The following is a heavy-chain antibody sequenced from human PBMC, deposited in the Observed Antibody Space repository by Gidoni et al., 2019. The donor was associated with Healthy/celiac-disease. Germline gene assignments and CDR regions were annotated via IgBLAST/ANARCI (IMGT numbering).Heavy chain of an antibody. CDR2: IYTSGST. CDR1: GAPIGSYY. D-gene: IGHD3-3*01. V-gene: IGHV4-4*07. Sequence: QVKLQESGPGLVKPPETLSLTGTVPGAPIGSYYWSWIRQPAGKGLEWIGRIYTSGSTNYNPSLKSRVTMSVDTSKNQFSLKLSSVTAADTAVYYCARDLTIFGGAWFDPWGQGTLVTVSS. J-gene: IGHJ5*02. CDR3: ARDLTIFGGAWFDP.